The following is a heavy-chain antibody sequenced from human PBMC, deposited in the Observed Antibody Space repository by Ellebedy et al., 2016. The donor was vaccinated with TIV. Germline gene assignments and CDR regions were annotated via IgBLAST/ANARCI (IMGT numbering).Heavy chain of an antibody. CDR1: GFTFSSYW. CDR2: ISRDGSGT. V-gene: IGHV3-74*01. J-gene: IGHJ4*02. D-gene: IGHD2-8*02. CDR3: ARGGGVGDS. Sequence: PGGSLRLSCAASGFTFSSYWMHWVRQVPGKELVWVSRISRDGSGTSYADSMKGRFTISRDNAKNTLYLQMNSLRVEDTAVYYCARGGGVGDSWGQGTLVTVSS.